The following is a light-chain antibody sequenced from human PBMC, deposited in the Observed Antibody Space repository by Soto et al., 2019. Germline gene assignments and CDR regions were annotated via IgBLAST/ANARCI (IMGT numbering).Light chain of an antibody. J-gene: IGKJ4*01. Sequence: AIRMTQSPSSLSASTGDRVTITCRASQGISSYLAWYQQKPGKAPKLLIYAASTLQSGVPSRFSGSGSGTDFTLTISCLQSEDFATYYCQPYYSYPLFGGGTKVEIK. V-gene: IGKV1-8*01. CDR2: AAS. CDR1: QGISSY. CDR3: QPYYSYPL.